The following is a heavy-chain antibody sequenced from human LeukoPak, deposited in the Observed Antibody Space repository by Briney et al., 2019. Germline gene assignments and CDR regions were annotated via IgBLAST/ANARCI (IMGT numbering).Heavy chain of an antibody. J-gene: IGHJ4*02. CDR3: ARDGIQLWLGGLDYFDY. D-gene: IGHD5-18*01. Sequence: PGGSLRLSCAASGFTFSSYEMNLVRQAPGKGLEWVSYISSSGSTIYYADSVKGRFTISRDNAKNSLYLQMNSLRAEDTAVYYCARDGIQLWLGGLDYFDYWGQGTLVTVSS. CDR2: ISSSGSTI. V-gene: IGHV3-48*03. CDR1: GFTFSSYE.